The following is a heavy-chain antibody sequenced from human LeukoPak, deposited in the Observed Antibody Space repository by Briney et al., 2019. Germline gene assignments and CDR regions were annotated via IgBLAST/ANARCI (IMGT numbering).Heavy chain of an antibody. V-gene: IGHV4-59*01. CDR2: FSYSGST. D-gene: IGHD5-12*01. CDR3: ARADYSGYDQRFDY. Sequence: SETLSLTCAVYGESFSGYYWAWIRQPPGKGLEWIGYFSYSGSTRYNPSLVSRVSISVDTSEKQFSLELRSVTAADTAVYYCARADYSGYDQRFDYWGQGTLVTVSS. J-gene: IGHJ4*02. CDR1: GESFSGYY.